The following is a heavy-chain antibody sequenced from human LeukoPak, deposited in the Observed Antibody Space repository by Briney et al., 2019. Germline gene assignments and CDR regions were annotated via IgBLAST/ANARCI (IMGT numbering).Heavy chain of an antibody. CDR1: GGSISSSSYY. CDR2: IYYSGST. J-gene: IGHJ4*02. CDR3: ARVQESQIDYYFDY. D-gene: IGHD3-9*01. V-gene: IGHV4-61*05. Sequence: SETLSLTCTVSGGSISSSSYYWGWIRQPPGKGLEWIGYIYYSGSTNYNPSLKSRLTISVDTSKNQFSLKLSSVTAADTAVYYCARVQESQIDYYFDYWGQGTLVTVSS.